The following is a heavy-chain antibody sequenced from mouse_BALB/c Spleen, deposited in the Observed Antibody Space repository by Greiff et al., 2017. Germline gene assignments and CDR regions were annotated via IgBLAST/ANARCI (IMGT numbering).Heavy chain of an antibody. D-gene: IGHD2-14*01. Sequence: VQLKESGGGLVQPGGSLRLSCATSGFTFTDYYMSWVRQPPGKALEWLGFIRNKANGYTTEYSASVKGRFTISRDNSQSILYLQMNTLRAEDSATYYCARDRYDYFDYWGQGTTLTVSS. V-gene: IGHV7-3*02. CDR3: ARDRYDYFDY. CDR2: IRNKANGYTT. J-gene: IGHJ2*01. CDR1: GFTFTDYY.